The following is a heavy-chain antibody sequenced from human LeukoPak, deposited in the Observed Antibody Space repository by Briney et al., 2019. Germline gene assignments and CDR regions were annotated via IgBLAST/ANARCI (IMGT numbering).Heavy chain of an antibody. CDR3: ARAVPTGPTVTTRWYFDL. J-gene: IGHJ2*01. CDR1: GGSISSGSYY. Sequence: SETLSLTCTVSGGSISSGSYYWSWIRQPAGKGLEWIGRIYTSGSTNYNPSLKSRVTISVDTSKNQFSLKLSSVTAADTAVYYCARAVPTGPTVTTRWYFDLWGRGTLVTVSS. V-gene: IGHV4-61*02. D-gene: IGHD4-17*01. CDR2: IYTSGST.